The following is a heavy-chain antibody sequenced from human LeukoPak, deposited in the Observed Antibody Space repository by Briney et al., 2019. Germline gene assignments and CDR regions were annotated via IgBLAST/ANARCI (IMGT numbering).Heavy chain of an antibody. J-gene: IGHJ3*02. CDR3: ARNRKYPGAFDI. Sequence: SETLSLTCTVSGGSISSYYWSWIRQPAGKGLEWIGRIYTSGSANYNPSLKSRVTMSVDTSKNQFSLKLSSVTAADTAVYYCARNRKYPGAFDIWGQGTMVTVSS. CDR2: IYTSGSA. CDR1: GGSISSYY. D-gene: IGHD2-2*01. V-gene: IGHV4-4*07.